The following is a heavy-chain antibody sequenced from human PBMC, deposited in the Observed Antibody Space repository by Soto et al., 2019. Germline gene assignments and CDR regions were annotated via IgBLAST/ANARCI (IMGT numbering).Heavy chain of an antibody. J-gene: IGHJ4*02. CDR1: GGSISSSSYY. CDR2: IYYSGST. V-gene: IGHV4-39*01. CDR3: ARHYYYGSGSYLDY. D-gene: IGHD3-10*01. Sequence: ETLSLTCTVSGGSISSSSYYWGWIRQPPGKGLEWIGTIYYSGSTYYNPSLKSRVTISVNTSKNQISLKLSSVTAADTAVYYCARHYYYGSGSYLDYWGQGALVTVSS.